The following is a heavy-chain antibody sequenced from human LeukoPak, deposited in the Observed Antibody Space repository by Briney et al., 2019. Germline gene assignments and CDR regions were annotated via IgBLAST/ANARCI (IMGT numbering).Heavy chain of an antibody. V-gene: IGHV4-4*07. J-gene: IGHJ4*02. D-gene: IGHD3-22*01. CDR2: LFFSTGHT. Sequence: PSETLSLTCSVSLKYTDTLTYTYLSWFRQPAGKEPEWLGRLFFSTGHTIYNPSLAGRLTSSRDTIKVHLILTLTLGTAAVSVTDCWAREPDDGKGYTRPDYWGRGLRVTVSS. CDR1: LKYTDTLTYTY. CDR3: AREPDDGKGYTRPDY.